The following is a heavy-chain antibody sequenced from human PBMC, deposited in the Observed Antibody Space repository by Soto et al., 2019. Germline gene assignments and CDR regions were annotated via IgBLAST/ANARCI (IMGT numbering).Heavy chain of an antibody. V-gene: IGHV5-10-1*01. CDR1: GYSFTNDW. CDR3: ARLPRIDSPTWYADF. CDR2: IDPSDSFA. D-gene: IGHD6-13*01. Sequence: GESLKISCKGSGYSFTNDWIVWVRQMPGKGLEWMGKIDPSDSFASYSPSFQGHGIISADRSISTAYLQWSSLKASDPAIYSCARLPRIDSPTWYADFWGPGILVTVS. J-gene: IGHJ4*02.